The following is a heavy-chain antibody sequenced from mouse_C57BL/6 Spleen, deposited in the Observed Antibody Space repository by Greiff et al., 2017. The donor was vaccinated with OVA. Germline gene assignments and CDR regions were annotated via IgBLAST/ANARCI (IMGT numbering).Heavy chain of an antibody. CDR3: TPLITTVGRYFDV. CDR1: GYTFTDYE. CDR2: IDPETGGT. Sequence: QVQLQQSGAELVRPGASVTLSCKASGYTFTDYEMHWVKQTPVHGLEWIGAIDPETGGTAYNQKFKGKAILTADKSSSTAYMELRSLTSEDSAVYYCTPLITTVGRYFDVWGTGITVTVSS. D-gene: IGHD1-1*01. J-gene: IGHJ1*03. V-gene: IGHV1-15*01.